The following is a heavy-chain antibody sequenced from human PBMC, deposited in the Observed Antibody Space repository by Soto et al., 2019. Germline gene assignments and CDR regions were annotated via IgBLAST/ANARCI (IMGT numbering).Heavy chain of an antibody. CDR2: IIPIIGII. D-gene: IGHD3-22*01. Sequence: QAQLVQSGAEVKKPGSSVKVSCKASGGTFSTYTITWVRQAPGQGLEWMGRIIPIIGIINYAQKFQGRVTITADXLXGXXYMELTRLRSDDTAVYYCAGDPDSHYNDSHASSYPWGQGTLVTVSS. CDR1: GGTFSTYT. CDR3: AGDPDSHYNDSHASSYP. J-gene: IGHJ5*02. V-gene: IGHV1-69*08.